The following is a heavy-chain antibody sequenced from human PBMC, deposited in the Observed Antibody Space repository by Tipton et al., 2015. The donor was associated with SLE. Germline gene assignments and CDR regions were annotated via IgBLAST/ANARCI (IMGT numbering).Heavy chain of an antibody. J-gene: IGHJ3*02. CDR2: IYHSGST. V-gene: IGHV4-38-2*02. CDR3: ARGREYQLLYCAFDI. CDR1: GISSGYY. Sequence: TLSLTCTVSGISSGYYWGWIRQPPGKGLEWIGSIYHSGSTYYNPSLKSRITILVDTSKKQFSLKVSSVTAADTAMYYCARGREYQLLYCAFDIWGQGTMVTVSS. D-gene: IGHD2-2*02.